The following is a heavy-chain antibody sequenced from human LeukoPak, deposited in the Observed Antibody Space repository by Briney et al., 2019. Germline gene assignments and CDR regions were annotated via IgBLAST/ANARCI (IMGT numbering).Heavy chain of an antibody. D-gene: IGHD5-24*01. CDR2: ISYSGST. V-gene: IGHV4-30-4*01. J-gene: IGHJ4*02. Sequence: SETLSLTCSVSGGSISSANYYWNWIRQPPGKGLEWIGYISYSGSTHYNPSLKSRATISADTSKNQFSLKLTSMTAADTAVYHCARGGEGYNYVYWGQGTLVTVSS. CDR1: GGSISSANYY. CDR3: ARGGEGYNYVY.